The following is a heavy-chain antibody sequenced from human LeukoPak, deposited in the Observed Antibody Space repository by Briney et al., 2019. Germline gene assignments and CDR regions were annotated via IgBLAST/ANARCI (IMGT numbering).Heavy chain of an antibody. CDR1: GFTFDDYA. V-gene: IGHV3-43*02. D-gene: IGHD5-18*01. Sequence: GGSLRLSCAASGFTFDDYAMHWVRQAPGKGLEWVSLISGDGGSTYYADSVKGRFTISRDNSKNSLYLQMNSLRTGDTALYYCAKESIPDTAREIYYFDYWGQGTLVTVSS. CDR3: AKESIPDTAREIYYFDY. J-gene: IGHJ4*02. CDR2: ISGDGGST.